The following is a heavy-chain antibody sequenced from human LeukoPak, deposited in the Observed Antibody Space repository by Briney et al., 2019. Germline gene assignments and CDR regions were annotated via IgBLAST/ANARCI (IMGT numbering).Heavy chain of an antibody. CDR3: ARDLSPYYHGMDV. CDR2: IWYDGSNK. Sequence: GGSLRLSCAASGFTFSSYGMHWVRQAPGKGLEWVAVIWYDGSNKYYPDSVKGRFTISRDNSKNTLYLQMNSLRAEDTAVFYCARDLSPYYHGMDVWGQGTTVTVSS. V-gene: IGHV3-33*01. D-gene: IGHD2/OR15-2a*01. J-gene: IGHJ6*02. CDR1: GFTFSSYG.